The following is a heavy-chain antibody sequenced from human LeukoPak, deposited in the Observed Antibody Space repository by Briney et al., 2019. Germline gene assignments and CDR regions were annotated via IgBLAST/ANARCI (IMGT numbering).Heavy chain of an antibody. V-gene: IGHV3-30-3*02. CDR1: GFPFSSYA. D-gene: IGHD3-22*01. Sequence: PGGSLRLSCAASGFPFSSYAMHWVRQPPGKGLEWVALISYDANNKYYADSVKGRFTISRDNSKNTLYLQMNSLRGDDTAVYYCAKSPQYYYDSSGYYPLWAQGTLVTVSS. J-gene: IGHJ1*01. CDR3: AKSPQYYYDSSGYYPL. CDR2: ISYDANNK.